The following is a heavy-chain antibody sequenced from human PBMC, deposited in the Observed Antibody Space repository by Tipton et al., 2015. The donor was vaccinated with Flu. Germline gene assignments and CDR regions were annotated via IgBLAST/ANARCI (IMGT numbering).Heavy chain of an antibody. J-gene: IGHJ4*02. CDR2: LFHSGST. CDR3: ERKYCSGGSCYHFDY. CDR1: GDSMTSSRYY. V-gene: IGHV4-39*06. D-gene: IGHD2-15*01. Sequence: TLSLTCSVSGDSMTSSRYYWGWIRQPPGKGLEWIGSLFHSGSTYYNPSLKSRVTISVDTSKNQFALKLISVTAADTAVYYCERKYCSGGSCYHFDYWGQGTQVNV.